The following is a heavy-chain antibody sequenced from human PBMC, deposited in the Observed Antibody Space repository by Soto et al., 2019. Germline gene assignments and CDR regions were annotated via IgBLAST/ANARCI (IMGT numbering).Heavy chain of an antibody. D-gene: IGHD5-18*01. CDR3: ARGTTAMVLYFDY. CDR1: GFTVSSNY. V-gene: IGHV3-53*01. Sequence: PGRSLRLSCAASGFTVSSNYMSWVRQAPGKGLEWVSVIYSGGSTYYADSVKGRFTISRDNSKNTLYLQMNSLRAEDTAVYYCARGTTAMVLYFDYWGQGTMVTVSS. CDR2: IYSGGST. J-gene: IGHJ4*02.